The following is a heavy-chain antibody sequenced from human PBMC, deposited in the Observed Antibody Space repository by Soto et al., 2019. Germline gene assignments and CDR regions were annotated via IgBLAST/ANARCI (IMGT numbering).Heavy chain of an antibody. D-gene: IGHD1-26*01. J-gene: IGHJ3*02. CDR1: GYSFTSYW. Sequence: GESLKISCKGSGYSFTSYWIGWVRQMPEKGLQWMGIIYPGDSDTRYSPSFQGQVTISADKSISTAYLQWSSLKASDTAVYYCARLILGATDAFDIWGQGTMVTVSS. CDR3: ARLILGATDAFDI. CDR2: IYPGDSDT. V-gene: IGHV5-51*01.